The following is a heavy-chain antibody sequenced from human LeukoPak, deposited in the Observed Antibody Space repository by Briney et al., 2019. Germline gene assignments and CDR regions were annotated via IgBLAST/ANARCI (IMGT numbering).Heavy chain of an antibody. V-gene: IGHV4-38-2*02. CDR3: ARVVRYDSSGYLDY. J-gene: IGHJ4*02. CDR1: GYSISSGYY. Sequence: SETLSLTCTVSGYSISSGYYWGWIRQPPGRELEWIASIYYRGSTHYNPSLKSRVTISVDTSKNQFSLELSSVTAADTAVYYCARVVRYDSSGYLDYWGQGTLVTVSS. CDR2: IYYRGST. D-gene: IGHD3-22*01.